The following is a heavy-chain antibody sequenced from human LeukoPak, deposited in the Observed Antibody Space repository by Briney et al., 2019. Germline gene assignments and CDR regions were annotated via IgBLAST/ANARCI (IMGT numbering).Heavy chain of an antibody. J-gene: IGHJ6*02. CDR1: GFTFSSYW. Sequence: GGSLRLSCAASGFTFSSYWMNWARQAPGKGLEWVASINHNGNVNYYVDSVKGRFTISRDNAKNSLYLHMSNLRAEDTAAYFCARGGGLDVWGQGATVTVSS. D-gene: IGHD3-16*01. CDR3: ARGGGLDV. CDR2: INHNGNVN. V-gene: IGHV3-7*03.